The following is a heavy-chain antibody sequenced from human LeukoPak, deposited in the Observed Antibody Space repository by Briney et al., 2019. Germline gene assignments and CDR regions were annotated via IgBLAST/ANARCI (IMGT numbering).Heavy chain of an antibody. J-gene: IGHJ4*02. D-gene: IGHD3-22*01. CDR3: ARVPLYKMDRSNYYYGLTYFDY. Sequence: SETLSLTCTVSGDSINRSSNYWGWIRQPPGKGLEWIGSIYYSSNTYYNPSLKSRVTMSVDTSKNQFSRRLRSVTAADTAVYYCARVPLYKMDRSNYYYGLTYFDYWGQGTLVTVSS. V-gene: IGHV4-39*01. CDR2: IYYSSNT. CDR1: GDSINRSSNY.